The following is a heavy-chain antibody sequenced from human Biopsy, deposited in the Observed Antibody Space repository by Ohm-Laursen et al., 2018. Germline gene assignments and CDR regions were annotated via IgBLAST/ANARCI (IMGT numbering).Heavy chain of an antibody. V-gene: IGHV1-24*01. D-gene: IGHD1-1*01. CDR1: GYSVTELS. CDR2: FAPENGRI. Sequence: SVKVSCKVSGYSVTELSMHWVRQAPGQGLEWMGGFAPENGRIVYSQKFQGRVTMTEDTSTNTAYMEVWRLRSDDTAVYYCAADINVWNVNYWGQGTLVIVSS. J-gene: IGHJ4*02. CDR3: AADINVWNVNY.